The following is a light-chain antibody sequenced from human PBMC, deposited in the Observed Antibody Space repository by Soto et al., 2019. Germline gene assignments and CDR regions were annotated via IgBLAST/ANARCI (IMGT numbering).Light chain of an antibody. Sequence: VVVTQSPLSLPVTPGEPASMSCRASQSLLHTNGINYLHWYLQKPGQPPQLLIYLGSHRASGVPDRFSGSGSGTEYTLRISRVEAEDVGIYYCMQALQKPSTFGQGTKV. CDR3: MQALQKPST. J-gene: IGKJ1*01. V-gene: IGKV2-28*01. CDR1: QSLLHTNGINY. CDR2: LGS.